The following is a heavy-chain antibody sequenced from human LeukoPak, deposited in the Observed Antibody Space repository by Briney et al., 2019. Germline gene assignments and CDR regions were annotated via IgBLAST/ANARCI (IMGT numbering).Heavy chain of an antibody. CDR2: ISGGGST. Sequence: PGGSLRLSCAASGFTFSSYAMSWVRQAPGKGLEWVSAISGGGSTYYAGSVKGRFTISRDNSKNTLYLQMNSLRAEDTAVYYCASTKPLAAPDNYWGQGTLVTVSS. V-gene: IGHV3-23*01. D-gene: IGHD6-13*01. J-gene: IGHJ4*02. CDR3: ASTKPLAAPDNY. CDR1: GFTFSSYA.